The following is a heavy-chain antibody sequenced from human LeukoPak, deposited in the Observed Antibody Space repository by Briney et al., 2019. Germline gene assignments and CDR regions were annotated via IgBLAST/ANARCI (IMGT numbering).Heavy chain of an antibody. CDR3: AKTSYYYDSSGYPNY. Sequence: GGSLRLSCAASGFTFSSYGMHWVRQAPGNGLEWVAFIRYDGSNKYYADSVKGRFTISRDNSKNTLYLQMNSLRAEDTAVYYCAKTSYYYDSSGYPNYWGQGTLVTVSS. CDR2: IRYDGSNK. V-gene: IGHV3-30*02. D-gene: IGHD3-22*01. CDR1: GFTFSSYG. J-gene: IGHJ4*02.